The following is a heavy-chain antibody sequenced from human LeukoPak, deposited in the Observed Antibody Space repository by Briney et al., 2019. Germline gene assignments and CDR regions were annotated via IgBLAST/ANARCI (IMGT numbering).Heavy chain of an antibody. V-gene: IGHV3-74*01. J-gene: IGHJ3*02. D-gene: IGHD3-9*01. CDR2: INSDGGGA. CDR1: GITFGNNW. CDR3: ARDQTGSDAFDI. Sequence: GGSLRLSRAASGITFGNNWMHWVRQGPGKGLVWISRINSDGGGAIYADSVKGRFTVSRDNAKNTLYLQMNSLRAEDTAVYYCARDQTGSDAFDIWGQGTMVTVSS.